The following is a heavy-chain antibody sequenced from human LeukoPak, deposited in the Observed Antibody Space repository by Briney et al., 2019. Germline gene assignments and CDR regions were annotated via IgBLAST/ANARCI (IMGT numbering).Heavy chain of an antibody. J-gene: IGHJ4*02. CDR3: ARDRLGNYGSGEIDY. V-gene: IGHV4-38-2*02. D-gene: IGHD3-10*01. CDR2: IYHSGST. Sequence: PSETLSLTCTVSGYSISSGYYWGWIRQPPGKGLEWIGSIYHSGSTYYNPSLKSRVTISVDTSKNQFSLKLSSATAADTAVYYCARDRLGNYGSGEIDYWGQGTLVTVSS. CDR1: GYSISSGYY.